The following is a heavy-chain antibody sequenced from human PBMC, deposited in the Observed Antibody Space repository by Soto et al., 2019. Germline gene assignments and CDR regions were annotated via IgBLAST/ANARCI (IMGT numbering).Heavy chain of an antibody. CDR1: GYTFTDYA. V-gene: IGHV1-3*04. J-gene: IGHJ4*02. Sequence: ASVKVSCKTSGYTFTDYAIHWVRQAPGQALEWLGWIATGNGNTRFSQKFQGRVTITRDTSATTAYMELTSLRSEDTAVYYCAKGSRMWTPDYWGQGTLVTVSS. CDR2: IATGNGNT. CDR3: AKGSRMWTPDY. D-gene: IGHD2-21*01.